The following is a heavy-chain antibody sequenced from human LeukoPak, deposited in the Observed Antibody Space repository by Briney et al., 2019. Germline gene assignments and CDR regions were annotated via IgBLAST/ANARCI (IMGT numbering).Heavy chain of an antibody. CDR1: GGSFSGYY. CDR2: INHSGST. V-gene: IGHV4-34*01. Sequence: PSETLSLTCAVYGGSFSGYYWSWIRQPPGKGLEWIGEINHSGSTNYNPSLKSRVTISVDTSKNQFSLKLSSVTAADTAVYYCARDHTNSVGYFDYWGQGTLVTVSS. CDR3: ARDHTNSVGYFDY. D-gene: IGHD4-23*01. J-gene: IGHJ4*02.